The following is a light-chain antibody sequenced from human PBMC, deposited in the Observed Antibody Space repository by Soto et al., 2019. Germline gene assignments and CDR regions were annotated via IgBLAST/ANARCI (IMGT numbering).Light chain of an antibody. CDR3: QQYNIWPLWT. J-gene: IGKJ1*01. Sequence: EIVMTQSPATLSVSPGDRATLSCRASESVTSSLAWYQQKPGQPPRLLIYAASTRATDVPARFSGGGSETEFTLTISSLQSEDFAVYFCQQYNIWPLWTFGLGTKVEIK. CDR2: AAS. V-gene: IGKV3-15*01. CDR1: ESVTSS.